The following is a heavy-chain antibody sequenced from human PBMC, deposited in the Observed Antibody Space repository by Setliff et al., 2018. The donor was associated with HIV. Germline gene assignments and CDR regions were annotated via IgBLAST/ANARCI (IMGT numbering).Heavy chain of an antibody. D-gene: IGHD5-12*01. CDR1: GDSISSNYY. CDR3: ARLGDSGYDFRGYFDY. J-gene: IGHJ4*02. Sequence: SETLSLTCAVSGDSISSNYYWGWIRQPPGKGLEWVGSVFHSGSTYYHPSLKSRVTISVDTSRNQFSLKLTSVTAADTALYFCARLGDSGYDFRGYFDYWGQGKLVTVSS. V-gene: IGHV4-38-2*01. CDR2: VFHSGST.